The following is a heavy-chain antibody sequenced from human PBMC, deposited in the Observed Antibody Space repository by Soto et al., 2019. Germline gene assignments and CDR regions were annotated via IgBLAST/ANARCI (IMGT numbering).Heavy chain of an antibody. V-gene: IGHV1-18*01. CDR2: ISAYNGNT. CDR3: ARDLIAVRPGWFDP. CDR1: GDSFSTNG. D-gene: IGHD6-6*01. Sequence: GASVKLSCKDCGDSFSTNGISWVRQAPGQGLEWMGWISAYNGNTNYAQKFQGRVTMTTDTFTSTAYMELRSLRSDDTAVYYCARDLIAVRPGWFDPWGQGTLVTVSS. J-gene: IGHJ5*02.